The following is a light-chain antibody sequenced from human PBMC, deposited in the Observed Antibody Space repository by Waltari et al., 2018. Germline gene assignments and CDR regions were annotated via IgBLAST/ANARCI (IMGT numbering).Light chain of an antibody. CDR2: GAS. J-gene: IGKJ1*01. CDR3: QQYDNWPQT. CDR1: QSVSSN. Sequence: EIVMTQSPATLSVSPGERATLSCRASQSVSSNLAWYQQKPGQAPRLLIFGASTRATGIPAMFSGSGSGTVFTLTISSLQSEDFAVYYCQQYDNWPQTCGQGTKVEIK. V-gene: IGKV3-15*01.